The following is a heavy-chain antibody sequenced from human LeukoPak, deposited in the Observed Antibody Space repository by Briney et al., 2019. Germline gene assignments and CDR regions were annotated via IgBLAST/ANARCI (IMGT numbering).Heavy chain of an antibody. CDR3: ARDIGVLWFGVPGWFDP. D-gene: IGHD3-10*01. Sequence: SETLSLTCTVSGGSISSYYWSWFRQPPGKGLEWIGYIYYSGSTNYNPSLKSRITISVDTSKNHFSLRLSSVTAADTAVYYCARDIGVLWFGVPGWFDPWGQGTLVTVSS. CDR2: IYYSGST. CDR1: GGSISSYY. J-gene: IGHJ5*02. V-gene: IGHV4-59*01.